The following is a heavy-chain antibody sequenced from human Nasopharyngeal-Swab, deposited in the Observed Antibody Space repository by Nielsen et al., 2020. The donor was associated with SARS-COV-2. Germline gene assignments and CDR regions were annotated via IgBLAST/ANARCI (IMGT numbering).Heavy chain of an antibody. CDR2: IYYSGST. J-gene: IGHJ6*02. Sequence: SETLSLTCTVSGGSISSYYWSWIRQPPGKGPEWIGYIYYSGSTNYNPSLKSRVTISVDTSKNQFSLKLSSVTAADTAVYYCARDRGLYGSGPYGMDVWGQGTTVTVSS. V-gene: IGHV4-59*01. CDR3: ARDRGLYGSGPYGMDV. CDR1: GGSISSYY. D-gene: IGHD3-10*01.